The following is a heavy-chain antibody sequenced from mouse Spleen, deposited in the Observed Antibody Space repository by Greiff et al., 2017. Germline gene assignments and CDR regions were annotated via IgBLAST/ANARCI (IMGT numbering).Heavy chain of an antibody. CDR2: IRLKSDNYAT. CDR1: GFTFSNYW. CDR3: TRGNRDWYFDV. J-gene: IGHJ1*03. D-gene: IGHD2-1*01. V-gene: IGHV6-3*01. Sequence: EVQRVESGGGLVQPGGSMKLSCVASGFTFSNYWMNWVRQSPEKGLEWVAQIRLKSDNYATHYAESVKGRFTISRDDSKSSVYLQMNNLRAEDTGIYYCTRGNRDWYFDVWGTGTTVTVSS.